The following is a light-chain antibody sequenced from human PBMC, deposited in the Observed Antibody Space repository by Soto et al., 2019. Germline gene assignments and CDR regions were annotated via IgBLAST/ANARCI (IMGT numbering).Light chain of an antibody. CDR1: SSNIGAGYD. CDR3: QSYDSSLRV. J-gene: IGLJ1*01. Sequence: QSVLTQPPSVSGAPGQRVTTSCTGSSSNIGAGYDVHWYQHLPGTAPKLLIYANNNRPSGVPDRFSGSKSGTSASLAITGLQVEDEADYYCQSYDSSLRVFGSGTKVTVL. V-gene: IGLV1-40*01. CDR2: ANN.